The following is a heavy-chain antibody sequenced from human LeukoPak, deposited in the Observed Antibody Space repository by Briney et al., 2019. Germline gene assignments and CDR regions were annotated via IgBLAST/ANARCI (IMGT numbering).Heavy chain of an antibody. CDR1: DDFIRSNNYY. D-gene: IGHD6-19*01. CDR3: ARHFPHRDPSGWKQGWFDT. J-gene: IGHJ5*02. CDR2: IYYSRRT. Sequence: ETLSLTCTVSDDFIRSNNYYWGWVRQPPGKGLEWIGSIYYSRRTYHNPSLKSRVAISVDTSKNQFSLELSSVSAEDTAVYYCARHFPHRDPSGWKQGWFDTWGQGTLVTVSS. V-gene: IGHV4-39*01.